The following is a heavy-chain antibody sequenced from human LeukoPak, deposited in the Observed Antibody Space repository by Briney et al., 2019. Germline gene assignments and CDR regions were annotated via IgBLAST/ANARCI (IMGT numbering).Heavy chain of an antibody. CDR3: ARAHGDYGSY. J-gene: IGHJ4*02. Sequence: SSETLSLTCTVSGGSISSSSYYWGWIRQPPGKGLEWIGSIYYSGSTYYNPSLKSRVTISVDTSKNQFSLKLSSVTAADTAVYYCARAHGDYGSYWGQGTLVTVSS. D-gene: IGHD4-17*01. V-gene: IGHV4-39*07. CDR2: IYYSGST. CDR1: GGSISSSSYY.